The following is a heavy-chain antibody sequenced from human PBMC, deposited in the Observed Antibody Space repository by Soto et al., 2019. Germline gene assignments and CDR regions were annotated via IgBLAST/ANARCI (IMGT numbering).Heavy chain of an antibody. D-gene: IGHD6-6*01. CDR3: AKDRSYTRSSFDY. V-gene: IGHV3-30*18. CDR1: GFTFSSYG. CDR2: ISYDVSNK. J-gene: IGHJ4*02. Sequence: QVQLVESGGGVVQPGRSLRLSCAASGFTFSSYGMHWVRQAPGKGLEWVAVISYDVSNKYYADSVKGRFTISRDNSKNTLYLQMNSQRAEDTAVYYCAKDRSYTRSSFDYWGQGTLVTVSS.